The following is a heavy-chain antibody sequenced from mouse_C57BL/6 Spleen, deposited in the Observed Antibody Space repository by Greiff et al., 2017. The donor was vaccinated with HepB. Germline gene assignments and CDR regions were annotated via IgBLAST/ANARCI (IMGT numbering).Heavy chain of an antibody. J-gene: IGHJ3*01. V-gene: IGHV5-4*01. CDR1: GFTFSSYA. CDR3: AREGLGSAWFAY. Sequence: EVHLVESGGGLVKPGGSLKLSCAASGFTFSSYAMSWVRQTPEKRLEWVATISDGGSYTYYPDNVKGRFTISRDNAKNNLYLQMSHLKSEDTAMYYCAREGLGSAWFAYWGQGTLVTVSA. CDR2: ISDGGSYT.